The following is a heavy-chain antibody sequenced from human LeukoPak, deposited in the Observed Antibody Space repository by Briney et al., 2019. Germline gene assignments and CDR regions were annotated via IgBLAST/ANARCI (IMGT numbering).Heavy chain of an antibody. J-gene: IGHJ4*02. D-gene: IGHD6-13*01. CDR1: GFTFSSYAM. V-gene: IGHV4-4*02. CDR2: IYHSGST. CDR3: ACVGYSSSWYQDY. Sequence: GSLRLSCAASGFTFSSYAMSWVRQPPGKGLEWIGEIYHSGSTNYNPSLKSRVTISVDKSKNQFSLKLSSVTAADTAVYYCACVGYSSSWYQDYWGQGTLVTVSS.